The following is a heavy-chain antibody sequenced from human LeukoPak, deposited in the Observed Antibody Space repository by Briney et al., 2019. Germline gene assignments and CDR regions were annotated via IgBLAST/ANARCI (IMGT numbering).Heavy chain of an antibody. J-gene: IGHJ5*02. CDR1: GYTFTGYY. D-gene: IGHD3-10*01. CDR3: ARDRYGSGSAYNWFDP. V-gene: IGHV1-2*02. CDR2: INPNSGGT. Sequence: GASVKVSCKASGYTFTGYYMHWVRQAPGQGLGWMGWINPNSGGTNYAQKFQGRVTMTRDTSISTAYMELSRLRSDDTAVYYCARDRYGSGSAYNWFDPWGQGTLVTVSS.